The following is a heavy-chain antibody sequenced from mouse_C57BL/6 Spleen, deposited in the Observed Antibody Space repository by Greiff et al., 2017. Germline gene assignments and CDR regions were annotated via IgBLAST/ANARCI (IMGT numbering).Heavy chain of an antibody. V-gene: IGHV5-4*01. CDR1: GFTFSSYA. D-gene: IGHD4-1*01. CDR2: ISDGGSYT. Sequence: EVKLMESGGGLVKPGGSLKLSCAASGFTFSSYAMSWVRQTPEKRLGWVATISDGGSYTYYPDNVKGRFTISRDNAKNNLYLQMSHLKSEDTAMYYCARDGGNWAWFAYWGQGTLVTVSA. J-gene: IGHJ3*01. CDR3: ARDGGNWAWFAY.